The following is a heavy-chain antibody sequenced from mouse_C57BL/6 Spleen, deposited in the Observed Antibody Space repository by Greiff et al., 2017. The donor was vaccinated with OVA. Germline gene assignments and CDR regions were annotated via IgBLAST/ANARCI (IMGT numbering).Heavy chain of an antibody. V-gene: IGHV14-1*01. Sequence: VQLQQSGAELVRPGASVKLSCTASGFNIKDYYMHWVKQRPEQGLEWIGRIDPEDGDTEYAPKLQGKATMTADTSSNTAYLQLSSLTTDDTAADYYTAGIYYGNTVAYWGQGTTLTVSS. J-gene: IGHJ2*01. CDR2: IDPEDGDT. CDR1: GFNIKDYY. CDR3: TAGIYYGNTVAY. D-gene: IGHD2-1*01.